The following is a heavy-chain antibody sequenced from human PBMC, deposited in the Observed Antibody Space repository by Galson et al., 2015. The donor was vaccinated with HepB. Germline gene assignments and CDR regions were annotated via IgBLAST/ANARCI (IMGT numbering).Heavy chain of an antibody. J-gene: IGHJ4*02. D-gene: IGHD5-24*01. CDR1: GFTFNSYS. CDR2: ISSTSSTI. V-gene: IGHV3-48*02. CDR3: VRAPTAGMWLQSPSYFDY. Sequence: SLRLSCAASGFTFNSYSMNWVRQAPGKGLEWVSYISSTSSTIYYAESVKGRFTISRDNAKNSLYLQMSSLRDDDTALYYCVRAPTAGMWLQSPSYFDYWGQGTLVTVSS.